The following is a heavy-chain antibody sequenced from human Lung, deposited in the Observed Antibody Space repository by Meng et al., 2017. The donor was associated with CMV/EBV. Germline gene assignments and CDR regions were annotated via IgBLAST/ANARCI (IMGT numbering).Heavy chain of an antibody. CDR2: IYYTGST. CDR1: GGSIGSGGYY. Sequence: HGQLRESGPGLVKPSQTLSLTCTVSGGSIGSGGYYWSWIRQHPGKGLEWIGYIYYTGSTFYNPSLKSRVTISVDTSKNQFSLKLIPATAADTAVYYCARETGRDGYATPKFDYWGQGTLVTVSS. D-gene: IGHD5-24*01. J-gene: IGHJ4*02. V-gene: IGHV4-31*03. CDR3: ARETGRDGYATPKFDY.